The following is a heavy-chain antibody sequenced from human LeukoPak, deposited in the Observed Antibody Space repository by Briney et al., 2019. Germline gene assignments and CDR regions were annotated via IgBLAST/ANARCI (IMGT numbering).Heavy chain of an antibody. CDR3: ARGIAIVGATHLDY. CDR2: INHSGST. CDR1: GGSFSGYY. V-gene: IGHV4-34*01. D-gene: IGHD1-26*01. Sequence: SETLSLTCAVYGGSFSGYYWSWIRQPPGKGLEWIGEINHSGSTNYNPSLKSRVTISVDTSKNQFSLKLSSVTAADTAVYYCARGIAIVGATHLDYWGQGTLVTVSS. J-gene: IGHJ4*02.